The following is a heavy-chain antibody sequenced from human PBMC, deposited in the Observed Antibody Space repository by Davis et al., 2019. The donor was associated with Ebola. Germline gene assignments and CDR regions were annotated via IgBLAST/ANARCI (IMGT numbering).Heavy chain of an antibody. CDR2: IYHSGST. Sequence: GSLRLSCAVSGGSIRSSNWWSWVRQPPGKGLEWIGEIYHSGSTNYNPSLKSRVTISVDKSKNQFSLKLSSVTAADTAVYHCARGGFLEWLSDYYYYGMDVWGQGTTVTVSS. J-gene: IGHJ6*02. CDR3: ARGGFLEWLSDYYYYGMDV. V-gene: IGHV4-4*02. D-gene: IGHD3-3*01. CDR1: GGSIRSSNW.